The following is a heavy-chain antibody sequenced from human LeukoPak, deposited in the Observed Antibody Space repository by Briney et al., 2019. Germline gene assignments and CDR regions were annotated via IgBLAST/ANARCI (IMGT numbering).Heavy chain of an antibody. CDR2: ISGSAGST. V-gene: IGHV3-23*01. D-gene: IGHD2-15*01. CDR1: GFTFSNCA. J-gene: IGHJ4*02. Sequence: GGSLRLSCAASGFTFSNCAMSWVRQAPGKGLEWVSVISGSAGSTYYAGSVRGRFTISRDNSRNTLFLQMNSLRDEDTAVYYCAKDMARYCSGGSCPRAFDYWGQESLVTVSS. CDR3: AKDMARYCSGGSCPRAFDY.